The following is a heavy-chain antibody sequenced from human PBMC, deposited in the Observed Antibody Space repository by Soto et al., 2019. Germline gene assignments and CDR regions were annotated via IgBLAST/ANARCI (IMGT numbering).Heavy chain of an antibody. CDR3: AREGNSSSWYYYFDY. D-gene: IGHD6-13*01. CDR1: GGSFSGYY. Sequence: PSETLSLTCAVYGGSFSGYYWSWIRQPPGKGLEWIGEINHSGSTNYNPSLKSRVTISVDTSKNQFSLKLSSVTAADTAVYYCAREGNSSSWYYYFDYWGQGTLVTVSS. J-gene: IGHJ4*02. CDR2: INHSGST. V-gene: IGHV4-34*01.